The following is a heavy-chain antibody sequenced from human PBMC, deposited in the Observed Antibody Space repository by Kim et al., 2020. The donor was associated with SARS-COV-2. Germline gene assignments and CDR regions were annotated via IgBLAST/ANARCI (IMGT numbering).Heavy chain of an antibody. CDR3: ARDGSGYDQSDAFDI. J-gene: IGHJ3*02. CDR2: ISYDGSNK. CDR1: GFTFSSYA. D-gene: IGHD5-12*01. V-gene: IGHV3-30*04. Sequence: GGSLRLSCAASGFTFSSYAMHWVRQAPGKGLEWVAVISYDGSNKYYADSVKGRFTISRDNSKNTLYLQMNSLRAEDTAVYYCARDGSGYDQSDAFDIWGQGTMVTVSS.